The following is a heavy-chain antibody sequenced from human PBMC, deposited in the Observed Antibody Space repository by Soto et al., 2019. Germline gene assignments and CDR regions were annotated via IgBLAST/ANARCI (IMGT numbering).Heavy chain of an antibody. CDR3: ARDLLELDFWRKPNTWFDP. Sequence: GASVKVSCKASGYTFNSYYMHWVRQAPGQGLEWMGIINPSGGSTSYAQKFQGRVTMTRDTSTSTVYMELSSLRSEDTAVYYCARDLLELDFWRKPNTWFDPWAQGTLVTVSS. CDR1: GYTFNSYY. D-gene: IGHD3-3*01. J-gene: IGHJ5*02. V-gene: IGHV1-46*02. CDR2: INPSGGST.